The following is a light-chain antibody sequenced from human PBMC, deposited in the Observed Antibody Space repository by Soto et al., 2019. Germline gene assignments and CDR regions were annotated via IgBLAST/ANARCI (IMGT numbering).Light chain of an antibody. CDR1: QSVSSN. CDR2: GAS. V-gene: IGKV3-15*01. Sequence: EIVMTQSPATLSVSPGEKATLSCRASQSVSSNLAWYQQKPGQAPRLLIYGASTRAAGVPARFSGSGSGTEFTLTITTLQSEDFAIYYCLQYNNWPPYTFGQGTKVEIK. CDR3: LQYNNWPPYT. J-gene: IGKJ2*01.